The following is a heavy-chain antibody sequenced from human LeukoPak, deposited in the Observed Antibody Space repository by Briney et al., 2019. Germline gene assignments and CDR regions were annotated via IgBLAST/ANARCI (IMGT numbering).Heavy chain of an antibody. CDR3: AAVAGLGNAFDI. V-gene: IGHV1-18*01. D-gene: IGHD6-19*01. CDR2: ISGYNGNT. CDR1: GYTFTSYG. J-gene: IGHJ3*02. Sequence: ASVKVSCKASGYTFTSYGITWVRQAPGQGLEWMGWISGYNGNTNYYAEKLQGRVTMTRNTSISTAYMELSSLRSEDTAVYYCAAVAGLGNAFDIWGQGTMVTVSS.